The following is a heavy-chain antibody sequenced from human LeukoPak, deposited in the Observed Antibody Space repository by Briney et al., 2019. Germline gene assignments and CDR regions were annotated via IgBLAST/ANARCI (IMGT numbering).Heavy chain of an antibody. D-gene: IGHD2-15*01. Sequence: ASAKVSCKASGYTFTSYDINWVRQATGQGPEWMGWVNPNSGNTGYAQKFQGRVTITRNTPISTAYMELSSLRSEDTALYYCARVRYCSGGSCYRRYYFDSWGQGTLVTVSS. CDR2: VNPNSGNT. CDR3: ARVRYCSGGSCYRRYYFDS. CDR1: GYTFTSYD. J-gene: IGHJ4*02. V-gene: IGHV1-8*03.